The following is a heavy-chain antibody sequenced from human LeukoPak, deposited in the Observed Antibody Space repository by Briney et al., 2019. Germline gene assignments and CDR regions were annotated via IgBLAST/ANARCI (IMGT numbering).Heavy chain of an antibody. D-gene: IGHD3-9*01. CDR3: ARAYDNLTGYPKVDV. V-gene: IGHV3-53*01. J-gene: IGHJ6*02. Sequence: PGGSLRLSCAASGFTVRDIYMTWVRQAPGKGLEWVSVIYSAGSTYYAEAVKGRFTISRDLSKNTVYLQMNSLRAEDSAVYYCARAYDNLTGYPKVDVWGRGATATVS. CDR1: GFTVRDIY. CDR2: IYSAGST.